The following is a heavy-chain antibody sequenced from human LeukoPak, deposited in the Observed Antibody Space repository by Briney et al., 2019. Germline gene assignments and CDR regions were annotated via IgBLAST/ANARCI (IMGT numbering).Heavy chain of an antibody. CDR3: ARGRQLAGPAP. V-gene: IGHV3-21*01. CDR1: VFTFSSYS. CDR2: ISSSSSYI. J-gene: IGHJ5*02. Sequence: GGSLRLSCAASVFTFSSYSMNWVRQAAGKGLEWVSSISSSSSYIYYADSVKGRFTIPRDNAKNSLYLQMIRMRAEDTAAYSSARGRQLAGPAPWGQGTLVTVSS. D-gene: IGHD6-6*01.